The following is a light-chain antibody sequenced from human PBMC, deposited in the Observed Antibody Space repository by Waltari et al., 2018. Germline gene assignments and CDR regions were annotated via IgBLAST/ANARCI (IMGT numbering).Light chain of an antibody. V-gene: IGKV4-1*01. CDR3: QQYFSLPWT. CDR1: QSVLSSSDSRNY. Sequence: DIVITQSPESLPLSLGERATINCKSTQSVLSSSDSRNYLAWYQQRPGQSPKLLIYWASTREFGVPDRFTGSGSGTDFTLTISSLQAEDVAVYYCQQYFSLPWTFGQGTKVEL. J-gene: IGKJ1*01. CDR2: WAS.